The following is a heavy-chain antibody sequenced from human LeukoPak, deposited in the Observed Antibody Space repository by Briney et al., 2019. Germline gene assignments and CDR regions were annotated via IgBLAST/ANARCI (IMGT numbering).Heavy chain of an antibody. CDR3: ARDWELEGSGFDY. CDR2: ISYDESNK. V-gene: IGHV3-30*04. CDR1: GFTFSTYA. Sequence: GGSLRLSCAASGFTFSTYAMHWVRQAPGKGLEWVAIISYDESNKYYADSVKGRFTISRDNSKNTLYLQMNSLRAEDTAVYHCARDWELEGSGFDYWGQGTLVTVSS. J-gene: IGHJ4*02. D-gene: IGHD1-26*01.